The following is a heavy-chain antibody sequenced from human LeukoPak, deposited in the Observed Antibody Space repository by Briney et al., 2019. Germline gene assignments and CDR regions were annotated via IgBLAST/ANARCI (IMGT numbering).Heavy chain of an antibody. CDR1: GGSISSGGYY. Sequence: SETLSLTCTVSGGSISSGGYYWSWIRQHPGKGLESIGYIYYSGSTYYNPSLKSRVTISVDTSKNQFSLKLSSVTAADTAVYYCARVLDEYCSSTSCYEHWGQGTLVTVSS. CDR3: ARVLDEYCSSTSCYEH. J-gene: IGHJ1*01. CDR2: IYYSGST. D-gene: IGHD2-2*01. V-gene: IGHV4-31*03.